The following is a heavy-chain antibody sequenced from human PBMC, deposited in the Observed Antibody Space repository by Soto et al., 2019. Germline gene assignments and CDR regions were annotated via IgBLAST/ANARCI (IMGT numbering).Heavy chain of an antibody. V-gene: IGHV1-46*01. J-gene: IGHJ5*02. CDR3: TRECNCKPFDP. CDR1: GYTFTSYY. D-gene: IGHD2-21*01. Sequence: ASVKVSCKASGYTFTSYYIHWVRQAPGQGLEWMGIINPSDGGTRYAQKLQGRVTMTRDTSTSTIYMEVTSLKSEDTAVYYCTRECNCKPFDPWGQGTLVTVSS. CDR2: INPSDGGT.